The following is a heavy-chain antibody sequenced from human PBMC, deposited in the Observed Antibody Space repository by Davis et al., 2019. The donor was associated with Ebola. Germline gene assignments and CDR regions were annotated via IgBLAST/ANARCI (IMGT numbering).Heavy chain of an antibody. D-gene: IGHD3-10*01. CDR2: ISYDGSNK. J-gene: IGHJ5*02. CDR1: GFTFSSYG. CDR3: AKDRLWFGEHVTTNWFDP. V-gene: IGHV3-30*18. Sequence: GESLKISCAASGFTFSSYGMHWVRQAPGKGLEWVAVISYDGSNKYYADSVKGRFTISRDNSKSTLYLQMNSLRAEDTAVYYCAKDRLWFGEHVTTNWFDPWGQGTLVTVSS.